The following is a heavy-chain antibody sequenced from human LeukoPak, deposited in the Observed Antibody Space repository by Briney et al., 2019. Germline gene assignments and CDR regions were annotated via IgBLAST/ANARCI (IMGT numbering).Heavy chain of an antibody. D-gene: IGHD2-2*01. V-gene: IGHV3-11*06. CDR2: ISSSSSYT. J-gene: IGHJ4*02. CDR3: ARVQGYCSSTSCSLWDY. Sequence: PGGSLRLSCAASGCTFSDYYMSWIRQAPGKGLEWVSYISSSSSYTNYADSVKGRFTISRDNAKNSLYLQMNSLRAEDTAVYYCARVQGYCSSTSCSLWDYWGQGTLVTVSS. CDR1: GCTFSDYY.